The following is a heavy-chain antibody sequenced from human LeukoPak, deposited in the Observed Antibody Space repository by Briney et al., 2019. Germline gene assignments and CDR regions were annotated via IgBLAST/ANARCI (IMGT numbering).Heavy chain of an antibody. J-gene: IGHJ5*02. Sequence: SETLSLTCAVSDDSFSSHYWTWIRQPPGKGLEWIGYISYIVSTNYNPSLKSRVTMSVDTSKNQFSLKLSSVTAADTAVYYCARDSKTGWFDPWGQGTLVTVSS. CDR2: ISYIVST. V-gene: IGHV4-59*11. CDR3: ARDSKTGWFDP. CDR1: DDSFSSHY.